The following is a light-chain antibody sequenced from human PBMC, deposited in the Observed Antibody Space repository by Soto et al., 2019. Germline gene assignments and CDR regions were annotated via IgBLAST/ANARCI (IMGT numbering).Light chain of an antibody. J-gene: IGLJ2*01. CDR2: EVS. V-gene: IGLV2-14*01. CDR1: SSDVGAYNY. CDR3: SSYTSSNTLV. Sequence: QSVLTQPASVSGSPGHSITISCTGTSSDVGAYNYVSWYQQHPGKAPKLMIFEVSDRPSGVSNRFSGSKSGNTASLTISGLQAEDEADYYCSSYTSSNTLVFGGGTKVTVL.